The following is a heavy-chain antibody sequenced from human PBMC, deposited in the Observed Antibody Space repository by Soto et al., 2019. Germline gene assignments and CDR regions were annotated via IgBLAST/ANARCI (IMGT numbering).Heavy chain of an antibody. Sequence: SETLSLTCTVSGDSISTADYYWSWIRQPPGKGLEWVGYIYYSVTIYYNPSLKGRLTISVDTPKNQFSLKLSSLTAADTAVYYCARVTRYYYDSSGHLFDYWGQGSLVTVS. CDR1: GDSISTADYY. J-gene: IGHJ4*02. CDR2: IYYSVTI. D-gene: IGHD3-22*01. CDR3: ARVTRYYYDSSGHLFDY. V-gene: IGHV4-30-4*01.